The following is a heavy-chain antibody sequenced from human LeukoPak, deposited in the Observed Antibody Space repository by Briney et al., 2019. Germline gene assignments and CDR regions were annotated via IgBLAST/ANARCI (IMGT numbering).Heavy chain of an antibody. CDR3: ARDEDYGDYYFDY. Sequence: GGSLRLSCAASGFTFSSYSMNWVRQAPGKGLEWVSYISSSSSTIYYADSVKGRFTISRDNAKNSLYLQMNSLRAEDTAVYYCARDEDYGDYYFDYWGQGTLVTVFS. CDR2: ISSSSSTI. J-gene: IGHJ4*02. D-gene: IGHD4-17*01. V-gene: IGHV3-48*04. CDR1: GFTFSSYS.